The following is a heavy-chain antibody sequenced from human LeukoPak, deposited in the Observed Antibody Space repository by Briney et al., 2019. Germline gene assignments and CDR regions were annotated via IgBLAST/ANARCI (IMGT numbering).Heavy chain of an antibody. Sequence: GRSLRLSCVGSGFTFNSYSMHWVRQAPGKGLEWVAVISYDGSSEHSADSVKGRFIISRDNSKNTLYLQMDSLRAEDTAVYYCASVVAHANDYWGQGTLVTVSS. V-gene: IGHV3-30*04. D-gene: IGHD2-15*01. CDR3: ASVVAHANDY. J-gene: IGHJ4*02. CDR1: GFTFNSYS. CDR2: ISYDGSSE.